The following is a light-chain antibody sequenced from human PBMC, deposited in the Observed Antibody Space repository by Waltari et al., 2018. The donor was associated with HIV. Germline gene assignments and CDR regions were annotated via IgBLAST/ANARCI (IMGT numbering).Light chain of an antibody. CDR2: YDS. CDR3: QVWESGSRHVV. V-gene: IGLV3-21*01. J-gene: IGLJ2*01. CDR1: NIGSRS. Sequence: SFVLTQPPSVSGAPGQTARITCGGNNIGSRSVQWYQQKPGQAPVMVLNYDSERPSGIPERFSGSNSGNTATLTISRVEAGDEADYYCQVWESGSRHVVFGGGTKLTVL.